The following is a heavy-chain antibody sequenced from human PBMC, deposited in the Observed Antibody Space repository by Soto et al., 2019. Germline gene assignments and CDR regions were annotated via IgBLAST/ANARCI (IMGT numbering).Heavy chain of an antibody. CDR3: ARGDSTDCSNGVCAFFYLRDMDV. V-gene: IGHV1-2*04. CDR1: GYSFTDYH. Sequence: ALVKVSCKASGYSFTDYHIHWERQAPGQGLEWLGRINPKSGGERRAEKCQRCVSITTDTPSSTACLVLTRVTSDDTAIYYCARGDSTDCSNGVCAFFYLRDMDVWGEGTTVTVS. J-gene: IGHJ6*02. CDR2: INPKSGGE. D-gene: IGHD2-8*01.